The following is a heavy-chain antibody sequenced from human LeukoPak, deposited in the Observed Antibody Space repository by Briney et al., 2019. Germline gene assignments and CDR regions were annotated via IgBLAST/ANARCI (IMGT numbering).Heavy chain of an antibody. Sequence: PGGSLRLSCAASGFTFSSYWMHWVRQAPGKGLVWVSRINSDGSSTSYADSVKGRFTISRDNAENTLYLQMNSLRAEDTAVYYCARDRDYGSYYYYYYYMDVWGKGTTVTVSS. D-gene: IGHD4-17*01. V-gene: IGHV3-74*01. J-gene: IGHJ6*03. CDR2: INSDGSST. CDR1: GFTFSSYW. CDR3: ARDRDYGSYYYYYYYMDV.